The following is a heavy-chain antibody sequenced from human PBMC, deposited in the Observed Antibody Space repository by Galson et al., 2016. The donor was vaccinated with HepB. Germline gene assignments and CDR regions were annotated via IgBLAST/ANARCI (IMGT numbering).Heavy chain of an antibody. CDR3: AHLSLAYCGVDCYTPNAFDI. D-gene: IGHD2-21*01. V-gene: IGHV2-5*02. CDR2: IYWDDDK. Sequence: PALVKPTQTLTLTCSFSGFSLRTSGLGVGWIRQPPGKALEWLALIYWDDDKSYSPSLKSRLTITKDTSKDQVVLTMSNMDPVDTATYYCAHLSLAYCGVDCYTPNAFDIWGQGTMVTVSS. CDR1: GFSLRTSGLG. J-gene: IGHJ3*02.